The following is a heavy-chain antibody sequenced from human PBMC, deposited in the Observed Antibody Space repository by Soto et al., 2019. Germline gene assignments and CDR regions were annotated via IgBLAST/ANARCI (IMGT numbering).Heavy chain of an antibody. CDR1: GGSISSYY. Sequence: SETLSLTCTVSGGSISSYYWSWIRQPPGKGLEWIGYIYYSGSTNYNPSLKSRVTISVDTSKNQFSLKLSSVTAADTAVYYCARANYDILTYYYYGMDFWGQGTTVTVSS. CDR3: ARANYDILTYYYYGMDF. CDR2: IYYSGST. V-gene: IGHV4-59*01. J-gene: IGHJ6*02. D-gene: IGHD3-9*01.